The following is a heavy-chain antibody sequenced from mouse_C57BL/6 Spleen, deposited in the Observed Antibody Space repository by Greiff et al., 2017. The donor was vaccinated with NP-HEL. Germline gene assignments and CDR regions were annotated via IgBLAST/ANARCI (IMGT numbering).Heavy chain of an antibody. D-gene: IGHD2-1*01. CDR2: IHPNSGST. CDR3: ARHYGNYGFDY. V-gene: IGHV1-64*01. Sequence: VQLQQPGAELVKPGASVKLSCKASGYTFTSYWMHWVKQRPGQGLEWIGMIHPNSGSTNYNEKFKSKATLTVDKSSSTAYMQLSSLTSEDSAVYYCARHYGNYGFDYWGQGTTLTVSS. CDR1: GYTFTSYW. J-gene: IGHJ2*01.